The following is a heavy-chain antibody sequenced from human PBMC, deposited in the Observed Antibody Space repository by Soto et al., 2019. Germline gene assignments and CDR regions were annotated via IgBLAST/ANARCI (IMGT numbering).Heavy chain of an antibody. V-gene: IGHV1-69*06. Sequence: GXSLEVSCKPSGGTLSLYGFIWVRQFPGQGPEWMGGIIPVSGTANYAAKFQGRVTITVDRVTSIGYLEVTSLRSEDTAVHFCASTGEAPEGDDSGRGDAFDLWGQGTKVTGSS. D-gene: IGHD1-1*01. CDR1: GGTLSLYG. CDR3: ASTGEAPEGDDSGRGDAFDL. J-gene: IGHJ3*01. CDR2: IIPVSGTA.